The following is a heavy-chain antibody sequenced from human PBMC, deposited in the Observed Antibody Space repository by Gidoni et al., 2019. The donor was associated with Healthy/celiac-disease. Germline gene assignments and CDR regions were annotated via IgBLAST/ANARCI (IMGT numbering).Heavy chain of an antibody. CDR2: IYYSGST. Sequence: QLQLQESGPGLVKPSATLSLTCTVPGGSISSSSYYWGWIRQPPGKGLEWIGSIYYSGSTYYNPSLKSRVTISVDTSKNQFSLKLSSVTAADTAVYYCARRGTPDYWGQGTLVTVSS. J-gene: IGHJ4*02. V-gene: IGHV4-39*01. CDR1: GGSISSSSYY. CDR3: ARRGTPDY. D-gene: IGHD1-26*01.